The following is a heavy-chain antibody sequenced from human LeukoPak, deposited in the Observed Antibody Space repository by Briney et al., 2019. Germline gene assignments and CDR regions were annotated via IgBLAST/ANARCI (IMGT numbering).Heavy chain of an antibody. CDR2: INHSGIT. CDR3: ACSIAAPDAYDI. V-gene: IGHV4-34*01. CDR1: GGSFSGHY. D-gene: IGHD6-6*01. Sequence: SETLSLTCAVYGGSFSGHYWSWIRQPPGKGLEWIGEINHSGITNYNPSLKSRVTISLDTSKNQFSLKLSSMTAADTAVYYCACSIAAPDAYDIWGQGTMVTVSS. J-gene: IGHJ3*02.